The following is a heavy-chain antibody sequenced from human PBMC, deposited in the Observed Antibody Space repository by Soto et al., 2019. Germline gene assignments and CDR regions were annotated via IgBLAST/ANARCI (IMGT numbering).Heavy chain of an antibody. D-gene: IGHD2-15*01. CDR3: AGASSRVSSVVAAY. Sequence: ASVKVSCKASNDSLPSHFIHWVRQAPGEGLEWMGIINPGPSSASYSKEFQGRLTLTSDMPSRTVYMQLSNLRSDDTAVYYCAGASSRVSSVVAAYWGQGTLVTVSS. V-gene: IGHV1-46*01. CDR2: INPGPSSA. J-gene: IGHJ4*02. CDR1: NDSLPSHF.